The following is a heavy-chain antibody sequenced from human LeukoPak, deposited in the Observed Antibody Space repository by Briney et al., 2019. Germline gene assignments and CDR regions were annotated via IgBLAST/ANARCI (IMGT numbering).Heavy chain of an antibody. CDR2: ISGSGGNT. V-gene: IGHV3-23*01. CDR3: AKAPITIFGVVIIPFDY. J-gene: IGHJ4*02. Sequence: PGGSLRLSCAASGFNFSNYAMSWVRQAPGKGLEWGSSISGSGGNTYYADSVRGRFTISRDNSNNTLYLQMNSLRAEDTAVYYCAKAPITIFGVVIIPFDYWGQGTLVTVSS. CDR1: GFNFSNYA. D-gene: IGHD3-3*01.